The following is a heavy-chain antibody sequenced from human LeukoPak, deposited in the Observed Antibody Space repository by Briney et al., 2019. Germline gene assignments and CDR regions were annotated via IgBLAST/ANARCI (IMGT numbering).Heavy chain of an antibody. CDR2: MAYSGSS. V-gene: IGHV4-39*01. Sequence: SETLSLTCTVSGGSISSSSYSGGSFRQPPGEGLEWIGSMAYSGSSYYNPSLKSRVTITVDTSKNQFSLKLTSVTAADTAMYYCARHDFWSGNYGENYFDYWGQGILVTVSS. J-gene: IGHJ4*02. CDR3: ARHDFWSGNYGENYFDY. CDR1: GGSISSSSYS. D-gene: IGHD3-3*01.